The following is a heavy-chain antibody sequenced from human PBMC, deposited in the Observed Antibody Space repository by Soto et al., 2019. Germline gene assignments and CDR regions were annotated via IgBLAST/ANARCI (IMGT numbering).Heavy chain of an antibody. CDR3: ARGLFYYDSSGYYSYDY. Sequence: LSLTCAVYGGSFSGYYWSWIRQPPGKGLEWIGEINHSGSTNYNPSLKSRVTISVDTSKNQFSLKLSSVTAADTAVYYCARGLFYYDSSGYYSYDYWGQGILVTVSS. J-gene: IGHJ4*02. CDR1: GGSFSGYY. V-gene: IGHV4-34*01. CDR2: INHSGST. D-gene: IGHD3-22*01.